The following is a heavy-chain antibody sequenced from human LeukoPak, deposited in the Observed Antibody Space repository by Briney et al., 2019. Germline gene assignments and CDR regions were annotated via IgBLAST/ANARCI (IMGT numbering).Heavy chain of an antibody. V-gene: IGHV3-53*01. Sequence: GGSLRLSCAASGFTFSSNYMSWVRQAPGEGLEWVSVIYSGGGTYYSDSVKGRFTISRDNAKKKLYLQMNSLRAEDTAVYYCARGSGWYYQFDYRGQGTLVTVSS. CDR2: IYSGGGT. D-gene: IGHD6-19*01. CDR1: GFTFSSNY. J-gene: IGHJ4*02. CDR3: ARGSGWYYQFDY.